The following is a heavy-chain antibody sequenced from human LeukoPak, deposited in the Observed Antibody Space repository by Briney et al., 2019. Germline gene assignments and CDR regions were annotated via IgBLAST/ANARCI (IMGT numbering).Heavy chain of an antibody. CDR1: GFTFSSYS. D-gene: IGHD6-19*01. CDR2: ISSSSSYI. Sequence: KPGGSPRLSCAASGFTFSSYSMNWVRQAPGKGLEWVSSISSSSSYIYYADSVKGRFTISRDNAKNSLYLQMNSLRAEDTAVYYCARRRGSGWYDRDYWGQGTLVTVSS. J-gene: IGHJ4*02. V-gene: IGHV3-21*01. CDR3: ARRRGSGWYDRDY.